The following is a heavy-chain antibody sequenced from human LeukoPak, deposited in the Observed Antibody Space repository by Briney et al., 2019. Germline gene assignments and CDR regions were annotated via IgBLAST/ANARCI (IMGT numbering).Heavy chain of an antibody. CDR1: GGSISSSSYY. J-gene: IGHJ5*02. V-gene: IGHV4-39*01. CDR3: ALGYCSSTSCNLDNWFDP. CDR2: IYYSGST. Sequence: SETLSLTCTVSGGSISSSSYYWGWIRQPPGKGLEWIGSIYYSGSTYYNPSLKSRVTISVDTSKNQFSLKLSSVTAADTAMYYCALGYCSSTSCNLDNWFDPWGQGTLVTVSS. D-gene: IGHD2-2*01.